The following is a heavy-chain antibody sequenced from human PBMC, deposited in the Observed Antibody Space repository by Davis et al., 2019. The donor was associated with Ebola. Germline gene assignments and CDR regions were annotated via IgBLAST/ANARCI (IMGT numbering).Heavy chain of an antibody. CDR3: ARASVMTAVTTFDS. V-gene: IGHV4-59*12. CDR2: MFYGVSS. D-gene: IGHD4-17*01. Sequence: PSETLSLTCSVSGGSISNYYWSWIRQPPGKGLEWVGYMFYGVSSNYNPPLRSRVTMSLDTSRNQFSLRLTSLTAADTALYYCARASVMTAVTTFDSWGQGTLVTVSS. CDR1: GGSISNYY. J-gene: IGHJ4*02.